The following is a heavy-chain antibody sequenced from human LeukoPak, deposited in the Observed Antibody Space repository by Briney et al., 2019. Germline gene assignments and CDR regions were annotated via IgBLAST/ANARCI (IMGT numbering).Heavy chain of an antibody. CDR2: IYHGGST. D-gene: IGHD6-6*01. CDR3: ARASAARLFDY. CDR1: GNSITSGFY. Sequence: SETLSLTCVVTGNSITSGFYWGWIRQPPGKGLEWIGSIYHGGSTYYNPSLESRVTISVDTSKNQFSLKLSSVTAADTAVYYCARASAARLFDYWGQGTLVTVSS. J-gene: IGHJ4*02. V-gene: IGHV4-38-2*01.